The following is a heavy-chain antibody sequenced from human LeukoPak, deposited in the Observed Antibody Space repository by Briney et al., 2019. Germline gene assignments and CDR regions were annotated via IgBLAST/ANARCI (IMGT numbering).Heavy chain of an antibody. CDR2: IKSKTDGGTT. CDR1: GFTFSDYY. Sequence: GGSLRLSCAASGFTFSDYYMSWIRQAPGKGLEWVGRIKSKTDGGTTDYAAPVKGRFTISRDDSKNTLYLQMNSLKTEDTAVYYCTTEELTYYYDSSGYYFDYWGQGTLVTVSS. V-gene: IGHV3-15*01. J-gene: IGHJ4*02. CDR3: TTEELTYYYDSSGYYFDY. D-gene: IGHD3-22*01.